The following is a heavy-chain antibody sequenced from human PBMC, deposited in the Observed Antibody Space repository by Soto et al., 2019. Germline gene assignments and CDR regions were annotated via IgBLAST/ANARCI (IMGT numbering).Heavy chain of an antibody. CDR3: ARGGSSGWSDAFDI. J-gene: IGHJ3*02. CDR1: GGTFSSYA. V-gene: IGHV1-69*10. D-gene: IGHD6-19*01. Sequence: GASVKVSCKASGGTFSSYAISWVRQAPGQGLEWMGGIIPIFGIANYAQKFQGRVTITADKSTSTAYMELSSLRSEDTAVYYCARGGSSGWSDAFDIWGQGTMVTVSS. CDR2: IIPIFGIA.